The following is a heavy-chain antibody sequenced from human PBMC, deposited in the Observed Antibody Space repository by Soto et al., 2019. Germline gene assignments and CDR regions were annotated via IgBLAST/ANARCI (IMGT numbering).Heavy chain of an antibody. V-gene: IGHV3-48*02. CDR2: ISSSSSTI. CDR1: GFTFSNFG. CDR3: ARERLWDRENWYFDL. Sequence: EVQLVESGGGLVQPGGSLRLSCVASGFTFSNFGMNWVRQAPGKGLEWVSYISSSSSTIKYADSVKGRFTISRDNAKNSLYLQINSLRDEDTAVYYCARERLWDRENWYFDLWGRGTLVTVSS. J-gene: IGHJ2*01. D-gene: IGHD1-26*01.